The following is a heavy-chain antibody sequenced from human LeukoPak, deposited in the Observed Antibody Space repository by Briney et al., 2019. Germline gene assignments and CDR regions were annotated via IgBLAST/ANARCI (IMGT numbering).Heavy chain of an antibody. Sequence: GGSLRLSCAASGFTFSSYWMHWVRQAPGKGLAWVSRINSDGSSTSYADSVKGRFTISRDNAKNTLYLQMNSLRAEDTAVYYCARDNDYGFDYWGQGTLVTVSS. CDR1: GFTFSSYW. CDR2: INSDGSST. D-gene: IGHD4-17*01. CDR3: ARDNDYGFDY. V-gene: IGHV3-74*01. J-gene: IGHJ4*02.